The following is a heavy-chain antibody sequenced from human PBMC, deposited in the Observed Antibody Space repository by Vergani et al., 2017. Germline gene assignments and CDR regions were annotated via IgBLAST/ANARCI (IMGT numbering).Heavy chain of an antibody. J-gene: IGHJ4*02. V-gene: IGHV5-51*01. Sequence: EVQLVQSGAEVKKPGESLKISCKGSGYSFTSYWIGWVRQMPGKGLEWMGIIYPGDSDTRYSPSFQGQVTISADKSISTAYLQWSSLKASDTAMYYCARQXRGDCSSTSCTYKGPFDYGGQGTLVTVSS. CDR1: GYSFTSYW. CDR3: ARQXRGDCSSTSCTYKGPFDY. D-gene: IGHD2-2*01. CDR2: IYPGDSDT.